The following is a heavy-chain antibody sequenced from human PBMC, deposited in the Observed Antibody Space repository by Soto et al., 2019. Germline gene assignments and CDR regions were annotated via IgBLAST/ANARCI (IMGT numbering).Heavy chain of an antibody. CDR1: GGSISSGGYY. D-gene: IGHD2-21*01. CDR2: IYYSGST. J-gene: IGHJ4*02. CDR3: AREDCYNGLVDY. V-gene: IGHV4-31*03. Sequence: QVQLQESGPGLVKPSQTLSLTCTVSGGSISSGGYYWSWIRQHPGKGLEWIGYIYYSGSTYYNPSPKSRVTRSGDTSKNQFSLKLSSVTAADTAVYYCAREDCYNGLVDYWGQVTLVTVSS.